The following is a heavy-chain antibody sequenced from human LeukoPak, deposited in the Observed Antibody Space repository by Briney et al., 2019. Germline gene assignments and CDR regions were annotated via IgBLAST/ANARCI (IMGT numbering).Heavy chain of an antibody. CDR2: ICHSGST. CDR1: GASITSSGYY. CDR3: AREANYYGSYWFDP. Sequence: PSETLSLTCTVSGASITSSGYYWGWIRQPPGKGLEWIGTICHSGSTYYNPSLKSRVTISVDTSKNQFSLKLSSVTAADTAVYYCAREANYYGSYWFDPWGQGTLVTVSS. D-gene: IGHD3-10*01. V-gene: IGHV4-39*07. J-gene: IGHJ5*02.